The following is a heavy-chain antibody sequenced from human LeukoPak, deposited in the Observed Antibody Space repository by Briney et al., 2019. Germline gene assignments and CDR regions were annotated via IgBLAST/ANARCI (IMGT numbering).Heavy chain of an antibody. CDR2: ISSSGSTI. Sequence: AGGSLRLSCAASGFTFSSYEMNWVRQAPGKGLEWVSYISSSGSTIYYADSVKGRFTISRDNAKNSLYLQMNSLRAEDTAVYYCARSGRGYSGYELYWYFDLWGRGTLVTASS. J-gene: IGHJ2*01. CDR1: GFTFSSYE. V-gene: IGHV3-48*03. D-gene: IGHD5-12*01. CDR3: ARSGRGYSGYELYWYFDL.